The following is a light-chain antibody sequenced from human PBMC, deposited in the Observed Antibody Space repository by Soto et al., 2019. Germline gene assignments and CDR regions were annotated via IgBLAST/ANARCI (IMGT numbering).Light chain of an antibody. J-gene: IGKJ2*01. V-gene: IGKV3-20*01. CDR1: QSVSSAY. CDR3: XXXXXSFYT. Sequence: EIVLTQSPGTLSLSPGERATLSCRASQSVSSAYLAWYQQIPGQAPRLLIYGASSRATGIPDRFSGSGSGTDFTLTISGLEPXXXXXXXXXXXXXSFYTFGQGTKLEIK. CDR2: GAS.